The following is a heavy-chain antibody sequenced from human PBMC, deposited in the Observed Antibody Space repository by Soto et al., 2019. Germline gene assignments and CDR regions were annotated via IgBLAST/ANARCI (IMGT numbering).Heavy chain of an antibody. CDR3: ARKGDIVVVPAAIYYYYGMDV. J-gene: IGHJ6*02. CDR1: GGSFCGYY. D-gene: IGHD2-2*01. CDR2: INHSGST. V-gene: IGHV4-34*01. Sequence: SDTLYPICAVYGGSFCGYYWSWIRQPPGKGLEWIGEINHSGSTNYNPSLKSRVTISVDTSKNQFSLKLSSVTAADTAVYYCARKGDIVVVPAAIYYYYGMDVWGQGTTVTVSS.